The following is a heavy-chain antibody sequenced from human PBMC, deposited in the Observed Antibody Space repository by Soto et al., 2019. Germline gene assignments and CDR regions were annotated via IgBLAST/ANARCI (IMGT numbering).Heavy chain of an antibody. CDR3: TWALDCSSSSCIDY. CDR1: GFTFTYAW. CDR2: IKSKIDGETR. J-gene: IGHJ4*02. Sequence: GGSLRLSCAASGFTFTYAWMSWVRQAPGKGLEWIGRIKSKIDGETRDYAGSVKGRFTISRDDSINTLYLQMNSLKSEDTAVYYCTWALDCSSSSCIDYWGQGTLVTVSS. D-gene: IGHD2-2*01. V-gene: IGHV3-15*01.